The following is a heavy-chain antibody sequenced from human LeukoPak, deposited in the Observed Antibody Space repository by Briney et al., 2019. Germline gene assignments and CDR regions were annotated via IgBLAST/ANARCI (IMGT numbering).Heavy chain of an antibody. CDR2: IYYSGST. V-gene: IGHV4-59*01. Sequence: SETLSLTCTVSGGSISSYYWSWIRQPPEKGLEWIGYIYYSGSTKYNPSLESRVTISVDMSKNQFSLKLSSVTAADTAMYYCTRVDRHGYSDYWGLGTLVTVSS. D-gene: IGHD3/OR15-3a*01. J-gene: IGHJ4*02. CDR3: TRVDRHGYSDY. CDR1: GGSISSYY.